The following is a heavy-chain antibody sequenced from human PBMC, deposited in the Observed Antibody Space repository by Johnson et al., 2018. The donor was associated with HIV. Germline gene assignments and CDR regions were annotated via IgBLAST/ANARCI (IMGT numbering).Heavy chain of an antibody. CDR3: ARDRRVAAITYAFDF. D-gene: IGHD6-13*01. CDR1: GFTLSKYA. CDR2: ISGSGGST. Sequence: QVQLVESGGGVVQPGRSLRLSCAASGFTLSKYAMHWVRQAPGKGLEWVSAISGSGGSTFYADTMKGRFPISRDNSKNTLYLQMNSLRAEDTAVYYCARDRRVAAITYAFDFWGQGTMVTVSS. V-gene: IGHV3-NL1*01. J-gene: IGHJ3*01.